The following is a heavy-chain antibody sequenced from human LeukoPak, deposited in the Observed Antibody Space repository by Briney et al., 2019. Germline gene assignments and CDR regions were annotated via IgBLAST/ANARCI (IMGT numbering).Heavy chain of an antibody. D-gene: IGHD3-22*01. CDR3: ARTNAYYYDSSDYYPYFDY. J-gene: IGHJ4*02. CDR2: ISAYNGNT. Sequence: ASVKVSCKASGYTFTGYGISWVRQAPGQGLEWMGWISAYNGNTNYAQKLQGRVTMTTDTSTSTAYMELRSLRSDDTAVYYCARTNAYYYDSSDYYPYFDYWGQGTLVTVSS. CDR1: GYTFTGYG. V-gene: IGHV1-18*01.